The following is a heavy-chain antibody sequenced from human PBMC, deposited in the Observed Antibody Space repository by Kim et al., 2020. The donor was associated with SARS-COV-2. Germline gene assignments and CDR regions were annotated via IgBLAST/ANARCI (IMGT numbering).Heavy chain of an antibody. D-gene: IGHD6-19*01. CDR3: ARDSERDSSGWYGNWFDP. Sequence: APGKVSCKASGYTFTGYYMHWVRQAPGQGLEWMGWINPNSGGTNYAQKFQGRVTMTRDTSISTAYMGLGRLRSDDTAVYYCARDSERDSSGWYGNWFDPWGQGTLVTVSS. V-gene: IGHV1-2*02. J-gene: IGHJ5*02. CDR2: INPNSGGT. CDR1: GYTFTGYY.